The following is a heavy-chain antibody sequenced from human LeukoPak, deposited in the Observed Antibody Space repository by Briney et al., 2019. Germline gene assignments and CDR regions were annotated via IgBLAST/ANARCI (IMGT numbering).Heavy chain of an antibody. CDR3: GRGGGNAFDK. D-gene: IGHD2-15*01. CDR1: GFTFSDFW. Sequence: PGGSLRLSCAASGFTFSDFWMSWVRQAPGKGLEWVANIKQDGSESFYVDSVTGRFPPSRDNATNSLYLQMNSLRAEDKAVYYCGRGGGNAFDKWGQGSLVTVS. CDR2: IKQDGSES. J-gene: IGHJ3*02. V-gene: IGHV3-7*01.